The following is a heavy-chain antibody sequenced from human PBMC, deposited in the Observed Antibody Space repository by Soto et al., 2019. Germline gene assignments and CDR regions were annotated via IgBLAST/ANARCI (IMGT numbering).Heavy chain of an antibody. CDR1: GYSFTSYW. Sequence: GESLKISCKVSGYSFTSYWIGWVRQMPGKGLEWMGIIYPGDSDTRYSPSFQGQVTISADKSISTAYLQWSSLKASDTAMYYCARSRADFSEPLTYCGGDCYTWWFDPWGQRTLVTVSS. V-gene: IGHV5-51*01. D-gene: IGHD2-21*02. J-gene: IGHJ5*02. CDR3: ARSRADFSEPLTYCGGDCYTWWFDP. CDR2: IYPGDSDT.